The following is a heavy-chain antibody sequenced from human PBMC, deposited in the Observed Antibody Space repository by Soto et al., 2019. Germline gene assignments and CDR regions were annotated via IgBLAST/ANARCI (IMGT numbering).Heavy chain of an antibody. Sequence: LQLQESGQGLVKLSETLSLTCTSSGGPITSGGYYWGWIRQPPGKGLEWIGSIYYSGSTYYNPSLKSRVTISVDTSKNQFSLKLSSVTAADTAVYYCARHTPAISISDHWGQGTLVTVSS. CDR2: IYYSGST. CDR3: ARHTPAISISDH. V-gene: IGHV4-39*01. D-gene: IGHD2-15*01. J-gene: IGHJ4*02. CDR1: GGPITSGGYY.